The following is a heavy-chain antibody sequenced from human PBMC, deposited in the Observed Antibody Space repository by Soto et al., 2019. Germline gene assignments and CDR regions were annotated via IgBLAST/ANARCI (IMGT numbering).Heavy chain of an antibody. CDR3: ARHTFKGDCSSTSCYGNYYYMDV. V-gene: IGHV3-66*04. J-gene: IGHJ6*03. CDR2: IYSGGST. CDR1: GFTVSSNY. Sequence: GGSLRLSCAASGFTVSSNYMSWVRQAPGKGLEWVSVIYSGGSTYYADSVKGRFTISRDNSKNTLYLQMNSLRAEDTAVYYCARHTFKGDCSSTSCYGNYYYMDVWGKGTTVTVSS. D-gene: IGHD2-2*01.